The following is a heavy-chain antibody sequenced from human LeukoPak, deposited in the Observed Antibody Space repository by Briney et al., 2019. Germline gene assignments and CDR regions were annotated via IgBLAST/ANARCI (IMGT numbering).Heavy chain of an antibody. V-gene: IGHV4-38-2*01. CDR3: ARKSARPWYFDL. Sequence: SSETLSLTCAVSGYSISSGYYWGWIRQPPGKGLEWIGSIYHSGSTYYNPSLKGRVTISVDTSKNQFSLKLSSVTAADTAVYYCARKSARPWYFDLWGRGTLVTVSS. D-gene: IGHD6-6*01. CDR2: IYHSGST. J-gene: IGHJ2*01. CDR1: GYSISSGYY.